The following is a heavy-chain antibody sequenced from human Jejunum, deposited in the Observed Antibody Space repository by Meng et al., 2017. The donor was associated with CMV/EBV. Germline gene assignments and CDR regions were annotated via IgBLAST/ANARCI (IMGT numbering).Heavy chain of an antibody. CDR1: GFTLSSYG. CDR2: ISDSGDST. D-gene: IGHD3-9*01. J-gene: IGHJ4*02. CDR3: AKDSPILTV. Sequence: VQLLESGGGLVQPGGSLRLSCTASGFTLSSYGMSWVRQATGKGLEWVSAISDSGDSTYYADSVKGRFTISRDNSKNTLYLQMNSLRAEDTAVYYCAKDSPILTVWGQGTLVTVSS. V-gene: IGHV3-23*01.